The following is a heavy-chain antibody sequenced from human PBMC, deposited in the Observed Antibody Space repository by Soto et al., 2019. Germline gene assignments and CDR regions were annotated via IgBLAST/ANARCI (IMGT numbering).Heavy chain of an antibody. CDR1: GYTFTDYH. Sequence: QVQLVQSGAEVKKPGASVKVSCKASGYTFTDYHMHWVRQAPGQGLEWMGWINAKSGGTKYAQKFQGRVTMTRDTSISTAYMDFSSLRSDDTAVYYCARDSSSWFDPWGQGTLVTVSS. J-gene: IGHJ5*02. V-gene: IGHV1-2*02. D-gene: IGHD6-13*01. CDR3: ARDSSSWFDP. CDR2: INAKSGGT.